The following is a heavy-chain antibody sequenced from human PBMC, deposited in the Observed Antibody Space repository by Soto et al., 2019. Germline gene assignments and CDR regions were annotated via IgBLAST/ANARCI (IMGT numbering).Heavy chain of an antibody. CDR1: GFTFNTYG. CDR3: AKSPNFYCSSPNCFKFYFDY. CDR2: ISYDGSDK. Sequence: QEQLVESGGGVVQPGRSLRLSCAASGFTFNTYGMHWVRQAPGKGLEWVAVISYDGSDKYYADSVKGRFIISRDNSKNTPYLQMNSLRAEYTAIYYCAKSPNFYCSSPNCFKFYFDYWGQGALVTVSS. J-gene: IGHJ4*02. V-gene: IGHV3-30*18. D-gene: IGHD2-2*01.